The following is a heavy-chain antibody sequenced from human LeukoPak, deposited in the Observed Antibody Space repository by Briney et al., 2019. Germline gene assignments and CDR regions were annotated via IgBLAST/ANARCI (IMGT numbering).Heavy chain of an antibody. Sequence: GGSLRLSCAASGFTFDDYGMSWFRQAPGKGLEWVGFIRSKAYGGTTEYAASVKGRFTISRDDSKSIAYLQMNSLKTEDTAVYYCTRAAPLQYCSGGSCRPLHFDYWGQGTLVTVSS. CDR2: IRSKAYGGTT. J-gene: IGHJ4*02. CDR3: TRAAPLQYCSGGSCRPLHFDY. D-gene: IGHD2-15*01. CDR1: GFTFDDYG. V-gene: IGHV3-49*03.